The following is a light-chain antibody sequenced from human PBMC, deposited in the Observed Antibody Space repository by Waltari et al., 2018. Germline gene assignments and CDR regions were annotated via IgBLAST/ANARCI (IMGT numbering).Light chain of an antibody. CDR2: SIS. V-gene: IGLV7-43*01. CDR1: TGAVPRGYY. J-gene: IGLJ3*02. CDR3: LLYYGDAQLGV. Sequence: QTVVTQEPSLTVSPGGTVTLTCASSTGAVPRGYYPNWFQQKPGQAPRSLIYSISKKHSWTPARFSGSLLGGKAALTLSGAQPEDEAEYYCLLYYGDAQLGVFGGGTKLTVL.